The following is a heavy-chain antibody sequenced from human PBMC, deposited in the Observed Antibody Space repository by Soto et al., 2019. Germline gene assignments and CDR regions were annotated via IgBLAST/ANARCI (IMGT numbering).Heavy chain of an antibody. J-gene: IGHJ6*02. D-gene: IGHD3-10*01. Sequence: PGGSLRLSCAASGFTFSSYAMSWVRQAPGKGLEWVSAISGSGGSTYYADSVKGRFTISRDNSKNTLYLQMNSLRAEDTAVYYCAKEEDYYGSGDNGMDVWGQGTTVTVSS. CDR2: ISGSGGST. CDR3: AKEEDYYGSGDNGMDV. V-gene: IGHV3-23*01. CDR1: GFTFSSYA.